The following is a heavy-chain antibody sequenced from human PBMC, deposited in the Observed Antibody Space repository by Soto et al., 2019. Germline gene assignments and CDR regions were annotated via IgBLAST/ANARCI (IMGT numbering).Heavy chain of an antibody. D-gene: IGHD3-10*01. V-gene: IGHV3-23*01. CDR2: ISGSGGST. CDR1: GFTFSSYA. CDR3: AKVGEAHILRVGYFDY. J-gene: IGHJ4*02. Sequence: GGSLRLSCAASGFTFSSYAMSWVRQAPGKGLEWVSAISGSGGSTYYADSVKGRFTISRDNSKNTLYLQMNSLRAEDTAVYYCAKVGEAHILRVGYFDYWGQGTLVTVSS.